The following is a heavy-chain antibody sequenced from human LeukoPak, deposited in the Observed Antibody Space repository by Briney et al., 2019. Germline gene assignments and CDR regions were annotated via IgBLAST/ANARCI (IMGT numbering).Heavy chain of an antibody. CDR3: ARARESDFGVVTDLDV. CDR1: GFTFSSYE. V-gene: IGHV3-48*03. CDR2: ISSSGSTI. Sequence: GGSLRLSCAASGFTFSSYEMNWVRQAPGKGLEWVSYISSSGSTIYYADSLKGRFTISRDNSKNTLYLQMNSLRADDTAVYYCARARESDFGVVTDLDVWGKGTTVTVSS. J-gene: IGHJ6*04. D-gene: IGHD3-3*01.